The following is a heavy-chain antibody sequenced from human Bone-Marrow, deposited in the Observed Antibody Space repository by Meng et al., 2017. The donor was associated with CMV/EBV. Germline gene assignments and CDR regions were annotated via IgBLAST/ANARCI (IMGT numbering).Heavy chain of an antibody. CDR3: ARPSSIYYYAMDV. Sequence: SEPLSLTCAVYGGSFSGYYWSWIRQPPGKGLEWIGEISHSGSTNYNPSLKSRVTISLDTSKNQFSLTLSSVTAADTAVYYCARPSSIYYYAMDVWGQGTTVTVSS. V-gene: IGHV4-34*01. D-gene: IGHD2-2*01. CDR1: GGSFSGYY. J-gene: IGHJ6*02. CDR2: ISHSGST.